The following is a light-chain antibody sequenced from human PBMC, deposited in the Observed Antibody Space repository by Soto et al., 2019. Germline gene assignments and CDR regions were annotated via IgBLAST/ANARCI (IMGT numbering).Light chain of an antibody. CDR1: QTVGKY. Sequence: DIVLTQSPATLSLSPRDRVTLSCRASQTVGKYLSWYQHSPGQGPRLLVYDASNRATGVPGRFSGSGSETDFTLNISSLEQEDFAVYYCQQRLHWPITFGQGTRLDIK. J-gene: IGKJ5*01. CDR3: QQRLHWPIT. CDR2: DAS. V-gene: IGKV3-11*01.